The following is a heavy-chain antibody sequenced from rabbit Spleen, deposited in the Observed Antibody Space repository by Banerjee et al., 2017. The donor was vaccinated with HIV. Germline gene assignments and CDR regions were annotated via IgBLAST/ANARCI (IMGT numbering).Heavy chain of an antibody. J-gene: IGHJ6*01. Sequence: QSLEESGGGLVQPEGSLTLSCTASGFSFSSNDYMCWVRQAPGKGLEWIACTVGGRSTFTYYASWAKGRFTISKASSTTVTLQMTSLTAADTATYFCARDTATSFSTYGMDLWGPGTLVTVS. V-gene: IGHV1S40*01. CDR2: TVGGRSTFT. CDR3: ARDTATSFSTYGMDL. D-gene: IGHD1-1*01. CDR1: GFSFSSNDY.